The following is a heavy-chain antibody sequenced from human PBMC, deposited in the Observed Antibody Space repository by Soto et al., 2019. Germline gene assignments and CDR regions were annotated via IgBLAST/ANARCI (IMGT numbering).Heavy chain of an antibody. CDR3: ARSVRPRSWFDS. D-gene: IGHD3-10*01. J-gene: IGHJ5*01. CDR1: GFPFSAYA. V-gene: IGHV3-23*01. CDR2: IGGSGATI. Sequence: EVQLLESGGDWVQPGGSLRLSCTASGFPFSAYAMNWVRQAPGKGLEWVSGIGGSGATIYYTDSVKGRFTISRDNSQNTVDLQMNSPRADDTAVYYCARSVRPRSWFDSWGQGKLVTVSS.